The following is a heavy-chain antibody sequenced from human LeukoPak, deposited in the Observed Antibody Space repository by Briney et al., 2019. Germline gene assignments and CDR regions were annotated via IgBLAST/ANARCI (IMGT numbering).Heavy chain of an antibody. J-gene: IGHJ4*02. D-gene: IGHD5-12*01. CDR3: AKVTSGSTMDNGDY. Sequence: PGRSLRLSCAASGFTFSSYGMHWVRQAPGKGLEWVAVIWYDGSNKYYADSVKGRFTISRDNAKNSLHLQMNSLRAEDTAVYYCAKVTSGSTMDNGDYWGQGTLVTVSS. CDR2: IWYDGSNK. V-gene: IGHV3-33*03. CDR1: GFTFSSYG.